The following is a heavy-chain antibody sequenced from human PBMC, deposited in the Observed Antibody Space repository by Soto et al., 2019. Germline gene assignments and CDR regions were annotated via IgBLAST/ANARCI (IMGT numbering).Heavy chain of an antibody. D-gene: IGHD6-19*01. CDR1: GFTFTTYG. V-gene: IGHV3-23*01. CDR3: AKDLLQWLVVGHDAFDI. Sequence: EVQLLESGGGLVQPGGSLRLSCVASGFTFTTYGMNWVRQAPGKGLEWVSGISASGDSTFNADSVKGRFTISSDNSKNKIYMQMNSLRAEDTAVYYCAKDLLQWLVVGHDAFDIWGQGTMVTVSS. CDR2: ISASGDST. J-gene: IGHJ3*02.